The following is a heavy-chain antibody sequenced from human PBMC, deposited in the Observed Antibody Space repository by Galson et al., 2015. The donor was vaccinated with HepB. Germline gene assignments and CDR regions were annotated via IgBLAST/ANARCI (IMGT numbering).Heavy chain of an antibody. CDR3: ARGTRSSWMYNWFDP. Sequence: SETLSLTCAVYGGSFSGYYWSWIRQPPGKGLEWIGEINHSGSTNYNPSLKSRVTISVDKSKIQLSLKLSSVTAADTAVYYCARGTRSSWMYNWFDPWGQGTLVTVSS. D-gene: IGHD6-13*01. CDR1: GGSFSGYY. CDR2: INHSGST. J-gene: IGHJ5*02. V-gene: IGHV4-34*01.